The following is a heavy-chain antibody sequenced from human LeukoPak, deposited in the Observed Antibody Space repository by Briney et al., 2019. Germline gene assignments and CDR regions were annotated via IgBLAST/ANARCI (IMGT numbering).Heavy chain of an antibody. CDR2: ISTDGTST. CDR1: GFRFSDYW. CDR3: ARFSSAGEDY. V-gene: IGHV3-74*01. D-gene: IGHD2-15*01. Sequence: GGSLRLSCAASGFRFSDYWMFWVRQAPGKGPVWVSHISTDGTSTTYADSVKGRFTISRDNAKNTMYLHMNSLRVEDTAVYYCARFSSAGEDYWGQGTLVTVSS. J-gene: IGHJ4*02.